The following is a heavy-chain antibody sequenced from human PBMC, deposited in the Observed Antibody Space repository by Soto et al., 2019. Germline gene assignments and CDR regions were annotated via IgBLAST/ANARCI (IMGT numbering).Heavy chain of an antibody. J-gene: IGHJ4*02. V-gene: IGHV1-18*04. D-gene: IGHD3-10*01. CDR3: ARDLPMVRGAIPLRGDCYSDY. CDR1: GYTFTSYG. CDR2: ISAYNGNT. Sequence: GASVKVSCKASGYTFTSYGISLVRQAPGQRLEWMGWISAYNGNTNYAQKLQGRVTMTTDTSTSTAYMELRSLRSDDTAVYYCARDLPMVRGAIPLRGDCYSDYWGQGTLVTVSS.